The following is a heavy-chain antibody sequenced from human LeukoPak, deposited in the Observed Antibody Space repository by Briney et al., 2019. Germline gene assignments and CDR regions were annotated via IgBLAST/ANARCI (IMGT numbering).Heavy chain of an antibody. CDR2: IWYDGSNK. D-gene: IGHD4-17*01. Sequence: GGSLRLSCAASGFTFSSYGMLWIRQAPGKGLEWVAFIWYDGSNKYCADSVKGPFTISRDNSKNTLYLQMNSLRAEDTAVYYCAREGAPYGDYADAFDIWGQGTMVTVSS. V-gene: IGHV3-33*01. CDR1: GFTFSSYG. CDR3: AREGAPYGDYADAFDI. J-gene: IGHJ3*02.